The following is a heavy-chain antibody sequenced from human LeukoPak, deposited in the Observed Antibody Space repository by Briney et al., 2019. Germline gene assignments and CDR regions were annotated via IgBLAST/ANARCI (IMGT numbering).Heavy chain of an antibody. J-gene: IGHJ4*02. V-gene: IGHV4-61*02. CDR3: ARDVMYYDILTGYSPGGYFDY. CDR2: IYTSGST. D-gene: IGHD3-9*01. Sequence: SQTLSLTCTVSGGSISSGSYYWNWIRQPAGKGLEWIGRIYTSGSTHYNPSLKSRVTISVDTSQNKFSLKLSSVTAADTAVYYCARDVMYYDILTGYSPGGYFDYWGQATLVTVSS. CDR1: GGSISSGSYY.